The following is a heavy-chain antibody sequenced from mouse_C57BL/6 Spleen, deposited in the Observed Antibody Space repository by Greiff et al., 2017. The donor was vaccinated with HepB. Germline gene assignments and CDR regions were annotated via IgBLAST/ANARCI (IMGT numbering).Heavy chain of an antibody. CDR3: ARGDYRREYYFDY. CDR2: IYPGSGST. V-gene: IGHV1-55*01. J-gene: IGHJ2*01. Sequence: QVQLQQPGAELVKPGASVKISCKASGYTFTSYWITWVKQRPGQGLEWIGDIYPGSGSTNYNEKFKSKATLTVDTSSSAAYMQLSSLTSEDSAVYYCARGDYRREYYFDYWGQGTTLTVA. CDR1: GYTFTSYW. D-gene: IGHD1-1*02.